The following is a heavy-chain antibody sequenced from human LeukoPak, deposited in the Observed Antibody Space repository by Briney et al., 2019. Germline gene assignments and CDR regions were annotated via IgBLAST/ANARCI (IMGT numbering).Heavy chain of an antibody. D-gene: IGHD3-22*01. CDR2: IYYSGST. J-gene: IGHJ4*02. CDR1: GGSISSSSYY. CDR3: GRQTYYYDSSGYSYYFDY. V-gene: IGHV4-39*01. Sequence: SETLSLTCTVSGGSISSSSYYWGWIRQPPGKGLEWIGSIYYSGSTYYNPSLKSRVTISVDTSNNQFSLKLSSVTAADTAVYYCGRQTYYYDSSGYSYYFDYWGQGTPVTVSS.